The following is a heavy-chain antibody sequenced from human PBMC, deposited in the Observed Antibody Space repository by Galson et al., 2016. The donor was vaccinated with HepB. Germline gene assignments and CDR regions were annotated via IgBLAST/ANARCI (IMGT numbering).Heavy chain of an antibody. CDR2: ITHSGGI. J-gene: IGHJ4*02. V-gene: IGHV4-34*01. CDR3: ATLKRRPSGHYYFDS. D-gene: IGHD3-22*01. Sequence: SETLSLTCVVYRASLNNNYWSWVRRPPGKGLEWLGEITHSGGINYNPSLKSRVTMSADTSSSQFSLKMTSVTAADTAMYYCATLKRRPSGHYYFDSWGQGTLVTVSS. CDR1: RASLNNNY.